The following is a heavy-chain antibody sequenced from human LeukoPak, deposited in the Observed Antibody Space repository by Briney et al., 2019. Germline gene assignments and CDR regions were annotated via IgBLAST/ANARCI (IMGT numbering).Heavy chain of an antibody. CDR1: GFTFSSYG. CDR2: ISYDGSNK. Sequence: QPGGSLRLSCAASGFTFSSYGMHWVRQAPGKGLEWVSVISYDGSNKYYADSVKGRFTISRDNSKNTLYLQMNSLRAEDTAVYYCAKDSGDILTGSTLNWFDPWGQGTLVTVSS. CDR3: AKDSGDILTGSTLNWFDP. D-gene: IGHD3-9*01. J-gene: IGHJ5*02. V-gene: IGHV3-30*18.